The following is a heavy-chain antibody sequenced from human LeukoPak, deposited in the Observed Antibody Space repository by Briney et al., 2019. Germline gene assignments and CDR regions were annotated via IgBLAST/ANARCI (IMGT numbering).Heavy chain of an antibody. CDR1: GYTFTSYD. Sequence: ASVKVSCKASGYTFTSYDINWVRQATGQGLEWMGWMNPNSGNTGYAQKFQGRVTMTRNTSISTAYMELSSLRSEDTAVYYCAVALLWFGESAFDYGGQEPWSPSPQ. D-gene: IGHD3-10*01. V-gene: IGHV1-8*01. CDR2: MNPNSGNT. CDR3: AVALLWFGESAFDY. J-gene: IGHJ4*01.